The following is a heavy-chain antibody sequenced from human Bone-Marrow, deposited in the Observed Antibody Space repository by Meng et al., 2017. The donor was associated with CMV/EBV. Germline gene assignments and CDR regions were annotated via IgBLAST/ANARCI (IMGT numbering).Heavy chain of an antibody. J-gene: IGHJ5*02. CDR2: IQYDGGDK. CDR1: GIAFSSSG. Sequence: GGSLRLSCEASGIAFSSSGMHWVRQAPGKGLEWVAFIQYDGGDKFYVDSVKGRFTISRDNSKNTVYLQMNSLRTEDRAVYYCARESSGDRIGRFDPWGQGTLVTVYS. D-gene: IGHD3-22*01. CDR3: ARESSGDRIGRFDP. V-gene: IGHV3-30*02.